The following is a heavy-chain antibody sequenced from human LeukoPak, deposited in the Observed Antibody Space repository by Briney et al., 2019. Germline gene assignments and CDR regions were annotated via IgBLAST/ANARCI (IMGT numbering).Heavy chain of an antibody. CDR1: GYSISSGYY. J-gene: IGHJ5*02. V-gene: IGHV4-38-2*02. CDR2: INHSGST. Sequence: SETLSLTCTVSGYSISSGYYWSWIRQPPGKGLEWIGEINHSGSTNYNPSLKSRVTISVDTSKNQFSLRLSSVTAADTAVYYCARRLLRGHWFDPWGQGTLVTVSS. CDR3: ARRLLRGHWFDP. D-gene: IGHD3-22*01.